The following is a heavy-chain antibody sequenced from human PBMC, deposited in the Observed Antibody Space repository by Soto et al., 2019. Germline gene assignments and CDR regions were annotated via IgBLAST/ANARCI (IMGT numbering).Heavy chain of an antibody. CDR1: GGSFGGYS. CDR3: ARRLLRPTSFQW. D-gene: IGHD3-3*01. Sequence: PSQILSLPCAVSGGSFGGYSWSWILKTPGKGLEGIGEINHSESTTYNPSLKSRVTISVDTSKNQISLKLSSVTAADTAVYYCARRLLRPTSFQWWAEGALVTLSS. V-gene: IGHV4-34*01. CDR2: INHSEST. J-gene: IGHJ4*02.